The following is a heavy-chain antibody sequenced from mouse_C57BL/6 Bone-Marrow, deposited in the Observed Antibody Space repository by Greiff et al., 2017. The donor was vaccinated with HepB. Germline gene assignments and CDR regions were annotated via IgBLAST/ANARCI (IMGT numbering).Heavy chain of an antibody. V-gene: IGHV1-76*01. CDR1: GYTFTDYY. D-gene: IGHD1-1*01. J-gene: IGHJ1*03. CDR2: IYPGSGNT. Sequence: VQLQQSGAELVRPGASVKLSCKASGYTFTDYYINWVKQRPGQGLEWIARIYPGSGNTYYNEKFKGKATLTAEKSSSTAYMQLSSLTSEDSAVYFCARRGITTVVAHWYFDVWGTGTTVTVSS. CDR3: ARRGITTVVAHWYFDV.